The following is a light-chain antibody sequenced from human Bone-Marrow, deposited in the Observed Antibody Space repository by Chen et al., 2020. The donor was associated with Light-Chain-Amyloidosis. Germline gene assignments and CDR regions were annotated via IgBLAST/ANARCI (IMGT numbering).Light chain of an antibody. V-gene: IGLV3-25*03. CDR2: KDS. Sequence: SHELTQPPSVSVSPGQTASITCSGDAVPKQYAYWYQQKPGQAPVLVIYKDSERPSGIPERFSGSSSGTTVTLTISGVQAEDEADYYCQSADSSGTYQVFGGGTKLTVL. CDR1: AVPKQY. CDR3: QSADSSGTYQV. J-gene: IGLJ3*02.